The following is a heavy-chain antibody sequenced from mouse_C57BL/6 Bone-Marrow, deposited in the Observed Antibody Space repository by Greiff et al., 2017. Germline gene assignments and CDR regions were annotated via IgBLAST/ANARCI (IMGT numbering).Heavy chain of an antibody. J-gene: IGHJ4*01. Sequence: QVQLKQSGAELVMPGASVKLSCKASGYTFTSYWMHWVKQRPGQGLEWIGEIDPSDSYTNYNQKFKGKSTLTVDKSSSTAYMQLSSLTSEDSAVYYCAKGDYYYAMDYWGQGTSVTVSS. CDR2: IDPSDSYT. CDR1: GYTFTSYW. V-gene: IGHV1-69*01. CDR3: AKGDYYYAMDY. D-gene: IGHD2-4*01.